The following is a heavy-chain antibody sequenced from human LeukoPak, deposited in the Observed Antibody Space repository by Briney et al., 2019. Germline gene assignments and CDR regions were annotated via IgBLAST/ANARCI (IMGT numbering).Heavy chain of an antibody. Sequence: ASVKVSCKASGYTFTCYGISWVRQAPGQGLEWMRWISGNNGITNYARKFQDRVTVTTDTSTTTVYMELRSLTSDDTAVYYGARDQSPGLFDYWGQGTLVTVSS. CDR1: GYTFTCYG. V-gene: IGHV1-18*01. CDR3: ARDQSPGLFDY. J-gene: IGHJ4*02. CDR2: ISGNNGIT.